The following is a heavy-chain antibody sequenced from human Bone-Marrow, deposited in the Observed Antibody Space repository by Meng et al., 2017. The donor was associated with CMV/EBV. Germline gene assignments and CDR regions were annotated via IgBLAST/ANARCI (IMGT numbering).Heavy chain of an antibody. CDR2: ISAYNGNT. Sequence: GESLKISCAASGFTLSSYGMHWVRQAPGQGLEWMGWISAYNGNTNYAQKFQGRATMTRDTSISTAYMELSRLRSDDTAVYYCARGDEWELLYYFDYWGQGTLVTVSS. D-gene: IGHD1-26*01. V-gene: IGHV1-2*02. CDR1: GFTLSSYG. J-gene: IGHJ4*02. CDR3: ARGDEWELLYYFDY.